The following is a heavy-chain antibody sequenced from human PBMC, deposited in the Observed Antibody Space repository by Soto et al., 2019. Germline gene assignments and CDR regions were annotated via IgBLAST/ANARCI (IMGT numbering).Heavy chain of an antibody. CDR1: GFTFSSYS. CDR2: ISSSISYI. J-gene: IGHJ4*02. Sequence: GGSLRLSCAASGFTFSSYSMNWVRQAPGKGLEWVSSISSSISYIYYADSVKGRFTISRDNAKNSLYLQMNSLRAEDTAVYYCALGRDGYNAWFDYWGQGTLVTLSS. D-gene: IGHD5-12*01. CDR3: ALGRDGYNAWFDY. V-gene: IGHV3-21*01.